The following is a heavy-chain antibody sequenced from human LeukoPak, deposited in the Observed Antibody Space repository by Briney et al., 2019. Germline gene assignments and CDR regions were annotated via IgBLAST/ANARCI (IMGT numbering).Heavy chain of an antibody. CDR3: AKRSEFNYFDY. Sequence: GGSLRLSCAASGFTFSSYAMNWVRQAPGKGLEWVSTISGSGGTTYYSDSVKGRFTISRDNSKNTMNLQMSGLRAEDTALYYCAKRSEFNYFDYWGRGTLVTVSS. CDR2: ISGSGGTT. CDR1: GFTFSSYA. V-gene: IGHV3-23*01. J-gene: IGHJ4*02.